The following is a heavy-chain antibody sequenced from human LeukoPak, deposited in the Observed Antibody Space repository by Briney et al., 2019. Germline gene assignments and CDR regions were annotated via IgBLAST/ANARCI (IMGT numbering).Heavy chain of an antibody. CDR2: ISANNGNT. CDR1: GYTFTSYG. CDR3: ARVEVEYYDILTGYNPLDY. J-gene: IGHJ4*02. V-gene: IGHV1-18*01. Sequence: ASVKVSCEASGYTFTSYGISWVRQAPGQGLEWMGWISANNGNTNYAQKLQGGVTMTTDTSTSTAYMELRSLRSDDTAVYYCARVEVEYYDILTGYNPLDYWGQGTRVTVTS. D-gene: IGHD3-9*01.